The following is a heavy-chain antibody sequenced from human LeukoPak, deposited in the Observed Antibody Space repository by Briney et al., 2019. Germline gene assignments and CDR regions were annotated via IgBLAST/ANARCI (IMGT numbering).Heavy chain of an antibody. V-gene: IGHV1-2*02. CDR2: INPNSGGT. D-gene: IGHD5/OR15-5a*01. Sequence: ASVKVSCKASGYTFTSYYMHWVRQAPGQGLEWMGWINPNSGGTNYAQKFQGRVTMTRDTSISTAYMELSRLRSDDTAVYYCARAPPGSTNFDYWGQGTLVTVSS. J-gene: IGHJ4*02. CDR3: ARAPPGSTNFDY. CDR1: GYTFTSYY.